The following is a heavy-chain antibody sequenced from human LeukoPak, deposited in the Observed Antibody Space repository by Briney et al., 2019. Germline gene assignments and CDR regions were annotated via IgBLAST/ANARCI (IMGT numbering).Heavy chain of an antibody. V-gene: IGHV3-53*05. Sequence: PGGSLRLSCAASGFTVSSSYMYWVRQAPGKGLEWVSFFYRGDSTYYADSVKGRFTISRDNSKNTVYLQMNSLRAEDTAVYYCAKELAKLSFFDYWGQGSLVTVSS. J-gene: IGHJ4*01. CDR1: GFTVSSSY. CDR2: FYRGDST. CDR3: AKELAKLSFFDY. D-gene: IGHD3-16*02.